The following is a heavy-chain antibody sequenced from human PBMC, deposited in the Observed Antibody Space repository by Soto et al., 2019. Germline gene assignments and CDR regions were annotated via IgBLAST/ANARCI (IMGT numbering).Heavy chain of an antibody. J-gene: IGHJ4*02. Sequence: ASVKVSCKASGYTFTSYAMHWVRQAPGQRLEWMGWINAGNGNTKYSQKFQGRVTITRDTSASTAYMELSSLRSEDTAVFYCASLIAAAGTRWGSPIDYWGQGTLVTVSS. D-gene: IGHD6-13*01. CDR1: GYTFTSYA. CDR2: INAGNGNT. CDR3: ASLIAAAGTRWGSPIDY. V-gene: IGHV1-3*01.